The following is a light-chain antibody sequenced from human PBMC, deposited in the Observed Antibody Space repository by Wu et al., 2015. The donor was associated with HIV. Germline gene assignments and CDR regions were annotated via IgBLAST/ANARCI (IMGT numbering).Light chain of an antibody. CDR2: GAS. CDR1: QSVTSTY. CDR3: HQYGTSPQT. V-gene: IGKV3-20*01. J-gene: IGKJ1*01. Sequence: EIVLTQSPGTLSLSPGERATLSCRASQSVTSTYLAWYQQQPGQPPRLLIKGASTRATGIPERFSGSGSGTDFTLTISRLEPEDFAVYYCHQYGTSPQTFGQGTKVEIK.